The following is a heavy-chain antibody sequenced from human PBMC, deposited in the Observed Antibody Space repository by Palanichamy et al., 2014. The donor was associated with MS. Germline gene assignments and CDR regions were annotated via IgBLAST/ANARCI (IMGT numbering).Heavy chain of an antibody. CDR3: ARDLWGLDTAMDPFDY. D-gene: IGHD5-18*01. V-gene: IGHV1-18*04. J-gene: IGHJ4*02. Sequence: VQLVQSGAEVRSLGPSVKVSCKASGYTFTSYGISWVRQAPGQGLEWMGWISAYNGNTNYAQKLQGRVTMTTDTSTSTAYMELRSLRSDDTAVYYCARDLWGLDTAMDPFDYWGQGTLVTVSS. CDR1: GYTFTSYG. CDR2: ISAYNGNT.